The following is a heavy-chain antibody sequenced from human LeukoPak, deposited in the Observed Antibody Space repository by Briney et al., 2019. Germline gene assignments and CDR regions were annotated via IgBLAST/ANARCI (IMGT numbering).Heavy chain of an antibody. V-gene: IGHV4-34*01. Sequence: SETLSLTCAVYGGSFSGYYWSWIRQPPGKGLEWIGEINHSGSTNYNPSLKSRVTISVDTSKNQLSLKLSSVTAADTAVYYCARGQRMSSWYGDGWLDPWGQGTLVTVSS. CDR1: GGSFSGYY. CDR2: INHSGST. D-gene: IGHD6-13*01. CDR3: ARGQRMSSWYGDGWLDP. J-gene: IGHJ5*02.